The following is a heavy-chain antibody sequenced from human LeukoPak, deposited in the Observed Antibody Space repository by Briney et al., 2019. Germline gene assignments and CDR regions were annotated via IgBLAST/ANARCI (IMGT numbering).Heavy chain of an antibody. J-gene: IGHJ6*02. CDR2: ISYDGSNK. Sequence: GRSLRLSCAASGFTFSSYAMHWVRQAPGKGLEWVAVISYDGSNKYYADSVKGRFTIPRDNSKNTLYLQMNSLRAEDTAVYYCARRDGTMVRGGGDVWGRGTTVTVSS. D-gene: IGHD3-10*01. CDR3: ARRDGTMVRGGGDV. CDR1: GFTFSSYA. V-gene: IGHV3-30-3*01.